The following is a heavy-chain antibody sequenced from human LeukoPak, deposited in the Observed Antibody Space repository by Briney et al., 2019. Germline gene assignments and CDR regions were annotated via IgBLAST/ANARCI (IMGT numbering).Heavy chain of an antibody. J-gene: IGHJ3*02. CDR2: INHSGST. CDR1: GGSFSGYY. CDR3: AGGLGPGAFDI. Sequence: PSETLSLTCAVYGGSFSGYYWSWIRQPPGKGLEWIGEINHSGSTNYNPSLKSRVTISVDTSKNQFSLKLSSVTAADTAVYYCAGGLGPGAFDIWGQGTMVTVSS. V-gene: IGHV4-34*01.